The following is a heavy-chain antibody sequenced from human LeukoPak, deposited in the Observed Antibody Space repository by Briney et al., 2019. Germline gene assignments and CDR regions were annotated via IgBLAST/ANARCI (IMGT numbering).Heavy chain of an antibody. Sequence: ASVTVSCKASGYTFTSYAMHWVRQAPGQRLEWMGWINAGNGNTKYSQKFQGRVTITRDTSASTAHMELSSLRSEDTAVYYCARDYSSGWYGAFDIWGQGTMVTVSS. J-gene: IGHJ3*02. V-gene: IGHV1-3*01. CDR3: ARDYSSGWYGAFDI. D-gene: IGHD6-19*01. CDR1: GYTFTSYA. CDR2: INAGNGNT.